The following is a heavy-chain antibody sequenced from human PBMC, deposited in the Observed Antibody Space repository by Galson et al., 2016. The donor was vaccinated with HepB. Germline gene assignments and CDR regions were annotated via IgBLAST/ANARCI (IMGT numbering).Heavy chain of an antibody. CDR1: GITFSSHA. J-gene: IGHJ4*02. D-gene: IGHD2/OR15-2a*01. CDR2: ISAIDGRT. V-gene: IGHV3-23*01. CDR3: AKERLGHFDFDS. Sequence: SLRLSCAASGITFSSHAMNWVRPAPGRGLEWVSSISAIDGRTYYADSVKGRFTISRDNSKSTLYLQMNSLGAEDTALYYCAKERLGHFDFDSWGQGTLVTVSS.